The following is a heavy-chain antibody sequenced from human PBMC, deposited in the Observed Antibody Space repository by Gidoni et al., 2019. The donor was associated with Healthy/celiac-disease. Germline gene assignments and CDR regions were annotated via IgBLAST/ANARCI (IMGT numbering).Heavy chain of an antibody. J-gene: IGHJ4*02. CDR1: GGSFSGYY. V-gene: IGHV4-34*01. CDR3: ARCYYDSSGNAQYYFDY. Sequence: QVQLQQWGAGLLKPSETLSLTCAVYGGSFSGYYWSWIRQPPGKGLEWIGEINHSGSTNYNPSLKSRVTISVDTSKNQFSLKLSSVTAADTAVYYCARCYYDSSGNAQYYFDYWGQGTLVTVSS. CDR2: INHSGST. D-gene: IGHD3-22*01.